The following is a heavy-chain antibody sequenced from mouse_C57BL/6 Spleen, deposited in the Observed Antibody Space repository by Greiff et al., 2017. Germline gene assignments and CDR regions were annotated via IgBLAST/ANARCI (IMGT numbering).Heavy chain of an antibody. D-gene: IGHD1-1*01. CDR2: INPSSGYT. CDR1: GYTFTSYT. Sequence: QVQLQQSGAELARPGASVKMSCKASGYTFTSYTMHWVKQRPGQGLEWIGYINPSSGYTKYNQKFKDKATLTADKSSSTAYMQLSSLTSEDSAVYYCASTVVGRNFDYWGQGTTLTVSS. J-gene: IGHJ2*01. CDR3: ASTVVGRNFDY. V-gene: IGHV1-4*01.